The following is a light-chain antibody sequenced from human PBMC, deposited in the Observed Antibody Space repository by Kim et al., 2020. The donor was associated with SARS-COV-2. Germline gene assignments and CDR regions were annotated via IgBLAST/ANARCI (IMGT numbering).Light chain of an antibody. CDR3: QQSYSTPPLS. CDR1: QSISSY. CDR2: AAS. J-gene: IGKJ4*01. V-gene: IGKV1-39*01. Sequence: DIQMTQSPSSLSASVGDRVTITCRASQSISSYLNWYQQKPGKAPKLLIYAASSLQSGVPSRFSGSGSGTDFTLTISSLQPEDFATDYCQQSYSTPPLSFGGGTKGDIK.